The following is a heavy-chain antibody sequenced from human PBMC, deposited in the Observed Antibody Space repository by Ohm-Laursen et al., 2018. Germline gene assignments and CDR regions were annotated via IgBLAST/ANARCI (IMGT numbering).Heavy chain of an antibody. Sequence: SETLSLTCSVSGGSISSSSYYWGWIRQPPGKGLEWIGSIYYSGSTYYNPSLKSRVTISVDTSKNQFSLKLSSVTAADTAVYYCARVPVYGDPRFDYWGQGTLVTVSS. D-gene: IGHD4-17*01. CDR1: GGSISSSSYY. V-gene: IGHV4-39*07. J-gene: IGHJ4*02. CDR2: IYYSGST. CDR3: ARVPVYGDPRFDY.